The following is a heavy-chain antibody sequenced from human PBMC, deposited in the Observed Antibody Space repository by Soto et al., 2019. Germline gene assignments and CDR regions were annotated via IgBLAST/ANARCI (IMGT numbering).Heavy chain of an antibody. V-gene: IGHV1-3*01. J-gene: IGHJ4*02. D-gene: IGHD2-15*01. CDR2: INAGNGNT. CDR1: GYTFTSYA. CDR3: ARSFRTTESTYCSGGSCYSRPFDY. Sequence: ASVKVSCKASGYTFTSYAMHWVRQAPGQRLEWMGWINAGNGNTKYSQKFQGRVTITRDTSASTAYMELSSLRSEDTAVYYCARSFRTTESTYCSGGSCYSRPFDYWGQGTLVTVSS.